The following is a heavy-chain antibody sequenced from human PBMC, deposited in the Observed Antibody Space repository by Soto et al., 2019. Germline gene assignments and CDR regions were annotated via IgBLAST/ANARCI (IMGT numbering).Heavy chain of an antibody. CDR1: GGSVSSGSYY. Sequence: SETLSLTCTVSGGSVSSGSYYWSWIRQPPGKGLEWIGYIYYSGITNYSPSLKSPVTISVDTSKNQFSLKLSSVTAADTAVYYCARDRCSSTSCYTGYYYGMDVWGQGTTVTVSS. D-gene: IGHD2-2*02. J-gene: IGHJ6*02. V-gene: IGHV4-61*01. CDR2: IYYSGIT. CDR3: ARDRCSSTSCYTGYYYGMDV.